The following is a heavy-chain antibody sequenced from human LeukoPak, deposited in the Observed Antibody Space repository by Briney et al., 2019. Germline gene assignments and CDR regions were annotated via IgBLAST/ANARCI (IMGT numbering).Heavy chain of an antibody. CDR1: GYTFTGYY. D-gene: IGHD3-22*01. CDR3: ARGGLDYYGSSGYYSEKNDY. V-gene: IGHV1-18*04. CDR2: ISAYNGNT. Sequence: ASVKVSCKASGYTFTGYYMHWVRQAPGQGLEWMGWISAYNGNTNYAQKLQGRVTMTTDTSTSTAYMELRSLRSDDTAVCYCARGGLDYYGSSGYYSEKNDYWGQGTLVTVSS. J-gene: IGHJ4*02.